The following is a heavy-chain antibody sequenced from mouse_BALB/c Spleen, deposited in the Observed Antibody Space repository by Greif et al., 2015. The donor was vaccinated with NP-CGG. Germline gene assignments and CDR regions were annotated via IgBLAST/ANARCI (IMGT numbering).Heavy chain of an antibody. J-gene: IGHJ1*01. Sequence: EVNVVESGAELVKPGASVKLSCTASGFNIKDTYMHWVKQRPEQGLEWIGRIDPANGNTKYDPKFQGKATITADTSSNTAYLQLSSLTSEDTAVYYCARWDWYFDVWGAGTTVTVSS. CDR3: ARWDWYFDV. V-gene: IGHV14-3*02. CDR1: GFNIKDTY. CDR2: IDPANGNT.